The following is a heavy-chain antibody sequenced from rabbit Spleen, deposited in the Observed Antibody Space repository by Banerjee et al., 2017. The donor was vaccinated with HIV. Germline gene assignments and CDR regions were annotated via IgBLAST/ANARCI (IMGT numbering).Heavy chain of an antibody. J-gene: IGHJ4*01. CDR3: ARGTSSSGYYSGSLNL. V-gene: IGHV1S40*01. Sequence: QSLEESGGDLVKPEGSLTLTCTASGFSISSYYMNWVRQAPGKGLEWISCIVGSSSGFTYSATWAKGRFTCSKTSSTTVTLQMTSLTVADTATYFCARGTSSSGYYSGSLNLWGQGTLVTVS. D-gene: IGHD1-1*01. CDR1: GFSISSYY. CDR2: IVGSSSGFT.